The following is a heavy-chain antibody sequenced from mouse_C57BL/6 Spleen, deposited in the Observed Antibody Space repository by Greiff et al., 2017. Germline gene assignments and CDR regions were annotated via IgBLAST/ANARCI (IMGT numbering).Heavy chain of an antibody. D-gene: IGHD2-2*01. J-gene: IGHJ3*01. CDR1: GYTFTSYW. V-gene: IGHV1-53*01. CDR3: ARGGYGGAWFAY. Sequence: VQLQQSGTELVKPGASVKLSCKASGYTFTSYWMHWVKQRPGQGLEWIGNINPSNGGTNYNEKFKSKATLTVDKSSSTAYMQLSSLTSEDSAVYYCARGGYGGAWFAYWGQGTLVTVSA. CDR2: INPSNGGT.